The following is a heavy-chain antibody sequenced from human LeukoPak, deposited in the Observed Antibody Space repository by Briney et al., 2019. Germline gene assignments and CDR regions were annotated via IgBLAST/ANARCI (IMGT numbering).Heavy chain of an antibody. CDR3: ARGHSGSYPLGAYGMDV. CDR2: ISTSGRAT. Sequence: GGSLRLSCAASGFAFNTYAMTWVRQAPEKGLQWVSTISTSGRATYYADSVEGRFTISRDNSKNTLYLQMNSLRAEDTAVYYCARGHSGSYPLGAYGMDVWGQGTTVTVSS. V-gene: IGHV3-23*01. J-gene: IGHJ6*02. CDR1: GFAFNTYA. D-gene: IGHD1-26*01.